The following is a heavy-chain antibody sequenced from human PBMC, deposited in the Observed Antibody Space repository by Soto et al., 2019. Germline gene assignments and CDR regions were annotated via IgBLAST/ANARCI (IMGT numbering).Heavy chain of an antibody. D-gene: IGHD3-10*01. CDR2: INAAGSIT. CDR3: VKEMNTLFFDF. CDR1: GFPFHDYT. V-gene: IGHV3-43*01. J-gene: IGHJ4*02. Sequence: LRLSCAASGFPFHDYTMHWVRQAPGRGLEWVSLINAAGSITYYADSVKGRFFISRDNRKNSLYLQMTSLRTEDTAVYYCVKEMNTLFFDFWGQGALVTVSS.